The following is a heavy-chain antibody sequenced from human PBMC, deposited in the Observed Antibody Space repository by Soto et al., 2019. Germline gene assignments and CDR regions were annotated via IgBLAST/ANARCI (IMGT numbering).Heavy chain of an antibody. J-gene: IGHJ4*02. Sequence: SETLSLTCTVSGGSISSGGYYWSWIRQHPGKGLEWIGYIYYSGSTYYNPSLKSRVTISVDTSKNQFSLKLSSVTAADTAVYYCANRNYYAKSGYTYPYFDFWGQGSLVTVS. CDR2: IYYSGST. CDR3: ANRNYYAKSGYTYPYFDF. D-gene: IGHD3-22*01. CDR1: GGSISSGGYY. V-gene: IGHV4-31*03.